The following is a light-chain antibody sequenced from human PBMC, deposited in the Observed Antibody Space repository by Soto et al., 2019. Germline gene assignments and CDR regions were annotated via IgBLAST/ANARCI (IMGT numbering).Light chain of an antibody. J-gene: IGKJ1*01. Sequence: DIQMTQSPSTLSASVGDRVTITCRASQSVSNWLAWYQQKPGKAPKLLIYDASSLESGVTSRFSGSGSGTEFTLTISRLQPDDFAIYYCQQYNSYSQTFGQGTKVEIK. CDR1: QSVSNW. V-gene: IGKV1-5*01. CDR3: QQYNSYSQT. CDR2: DAS.